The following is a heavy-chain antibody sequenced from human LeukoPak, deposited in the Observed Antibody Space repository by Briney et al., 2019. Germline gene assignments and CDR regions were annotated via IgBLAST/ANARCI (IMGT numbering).Heavy chain of an antibody. CDR3: ARLEYYYVSGNYYKLFDY. CDR1: GFTFSSYN. Sequence: GGSLRLSCAASGFTFSSYNMNWVRQAPGKGLEWVSDISSSGSTIYFADSVKGRFTISRDNAKNSLYLQMNSLRDEDTAVYYCARLEYYYVSGNYYKLFDYWGQGTQVTVCS. D-gene: IGHD3-10*01. J-gene: IGHJ4*02. CDR2: ISSSGSTI. V-gene: IGHV3-48*02.